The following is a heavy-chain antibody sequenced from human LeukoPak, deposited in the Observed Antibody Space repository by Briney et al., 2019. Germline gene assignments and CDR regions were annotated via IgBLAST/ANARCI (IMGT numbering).Heavy chain of an antibody. D-gene: IGHD2-15*01. V-gene: IGHV3-30*02. Sequence: AGGSLRLSCAASGFTFSSYGMHWVRQAPGKGLEWVAFIRYDGSNKYYADSVKGRFTISRDNSKDTLYLQMNSLRAEDTAIYYCAKSGLNRFDYWGQGTLVTVSS. CDR3: AKSGLNRFDY. CDR1: GFTFSSYG. J-gene: IGHJ4*02. CDR2: IRYDGSNK.